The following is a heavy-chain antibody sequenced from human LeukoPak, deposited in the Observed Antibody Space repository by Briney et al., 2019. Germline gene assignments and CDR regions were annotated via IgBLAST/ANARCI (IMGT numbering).Heavy chain of an antibody. D-gene: IGHD2-2*01. CDR2: ISSSSSTI. J-gene: IGHJ6*02. CDR3: ARRPTSYYYGMDV. CDR1: GFTFSSYS. V-gene: IGHV3-48*01. Sequence: GGSLRLSCAASGFTFSSYSMNWVRQAPGKGLEWVSYISSSSSTIYYADSVKGRFTISRDNAKNSLYLQVNSLRAEDTAVYYCARRPTSYYYGMDVWGQGTTVTVSS.